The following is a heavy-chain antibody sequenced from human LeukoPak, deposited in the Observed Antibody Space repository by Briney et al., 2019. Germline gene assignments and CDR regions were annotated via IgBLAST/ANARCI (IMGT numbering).Heavy chain of an antibody. CDR2: TDSYGSEI. CDR3: VRDDWGPAEG. J-gene: IGHJ4*02. Sequence: GGSLRLSCTASGFTFSYYWMSWVRQAPGKGLEWVANTDSYGSEIYYVDSVKGRFTISRDNAKKSIYLEMNNLRVEDTAVYYCVRDDWGPAEGWGPGTLVTVPS. CDR1: GFTFSYYW. D-gene: IGHD3-16*01. V-gene: IGHV3-7*03.